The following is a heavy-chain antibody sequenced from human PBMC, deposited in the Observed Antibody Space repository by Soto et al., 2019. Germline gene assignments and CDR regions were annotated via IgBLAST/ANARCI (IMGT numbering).Heavy chain of an antibody. CDR2: ISGSGGST. D-gene: IGHD3-10*01. CDR1: GVTFSSYA. J-gene: IGHJ4*02. V-gene: IGHV3-23*01. CDR3: AKDLSKGYYGWGSYWPFDY. Sequence: PGGSVRLSCAASGVTFSSYATIWVRLAPGKGLEWVSAISGSGGSTYYADSVKGRFTISRDNSKNTLYLQMNSLRAEDTAVYYCAKDLSKGYYGWGSYWPFDYWGQGTLVTVSS.